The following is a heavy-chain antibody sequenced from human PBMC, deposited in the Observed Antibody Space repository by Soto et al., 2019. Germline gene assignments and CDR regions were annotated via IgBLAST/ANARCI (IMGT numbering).Heavy chain of an antibody. CDR3: TTVIIGYYSHDAFDI. CDR2: IKSKTDGGTT. D-gene: IGHD3-22*01. Sequence: PGGSLRLSCAASGFTFSNAWMNWVRQAPGKGLEWVGRIKSKTDGGTTDYAAPVKGRFTISRDDSKNTLYLQMNSLKTEDTAVYYCTTVIIGYYSHDAFDIWGQGTMVTVSS. CDR1: GFTFSNAW. V-gene: IGHV3-15*07. J-gene: IGHJ3*02.